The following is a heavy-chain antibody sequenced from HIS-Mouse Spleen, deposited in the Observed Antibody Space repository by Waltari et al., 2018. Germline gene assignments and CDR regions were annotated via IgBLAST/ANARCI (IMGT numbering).Heavy chain of an antibody. Sequence: QVQLQESGPGLVKPSETLSLTFTVSGGSISSYYWSWIRQPPGKGLEWIGYIYYSGSTNYNPSLKSRVTISVDTSKNQFSLKLRSVTAADTAVYYCARASRDLLLPRYFDLWGRGTLVTVSS. CDR1: GGSISSYY. V-gene: IGHV4-59*01. CDR3: ARASRDLLLPRYFDL. CDR2: IYYSGST. J-gene: IGHJ2*01.